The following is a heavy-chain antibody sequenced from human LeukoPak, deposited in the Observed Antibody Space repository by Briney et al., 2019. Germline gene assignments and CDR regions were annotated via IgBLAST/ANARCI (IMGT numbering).Heavy chain of an antibody. CDR2: IYYSGST. J-gene: IGHJ4*02. CDR1: GGSISSYY. CDR3: ASSRSSGLIDY. V-gene: IGHV4-59*01. D-gene: IGHD3-22*01. Sequence: SETLSLTCTVSGGSISSYYWSWIRQPPGKGLEWIGYIYYSGSTNYKPSLKSRVTISVDTSKNQFSLKLSSVTAADTAVYYCASSRSSGLIDYWGQGTLVTVSS.